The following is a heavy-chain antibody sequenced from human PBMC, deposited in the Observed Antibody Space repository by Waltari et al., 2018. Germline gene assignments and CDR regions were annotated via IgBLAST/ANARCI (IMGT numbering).Heavy chain of an antibody. Sequence: EVHLEESGGALVKPGGSLRLACAASGFTFRSAWISLVRQAPGKGLEWVGHVKSESDAGTTNYAAPVKGRFTISRDDSKNKLYLQMSSLKTEDTAVYYCTTGGWFNWDRYYFDYWGRGTLVTVSS. J-gene: IGHJ4*02. CDR3: TTGGWFNWDRYYFDY. D-gene: IGHD1-1*01. V-gene: IGHV3-15*02. CDR2: VKSESDAGTT. CDR1: GFTFRSAW.